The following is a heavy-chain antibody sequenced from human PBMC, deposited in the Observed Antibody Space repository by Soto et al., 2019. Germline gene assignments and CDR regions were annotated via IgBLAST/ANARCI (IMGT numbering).Heavy chain of an antibody. D-gene: IGHD3-3*01. CDR1: GFTFSSYS. V-gene: IGHV3-21*01. CDR3: ARDAGITICGVVSATRHYGMGV. Sequence: NPEGSLRLSCAASGFTFSSYSMNWVRQAPGKGLEWVSSISSSSSYIYYADSVKGRFTISRDNAKNSLYLQMNSLRAEDTAVYYCARDAGITICGVVSATRHYGMGVWGQGTTVTVSS. CDR2: ISSSSSYI. J-gene: IGHJ6*02.